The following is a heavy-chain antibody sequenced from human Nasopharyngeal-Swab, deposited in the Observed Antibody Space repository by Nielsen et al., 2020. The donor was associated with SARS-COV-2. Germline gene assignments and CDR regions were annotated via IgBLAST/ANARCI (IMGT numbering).Heavy chain of an antibody. V-gene: IGHV1-18*01. J-gene: IGHJ4*02. Sequence: ASVQVSCKASGYTFTSYGISWVRQAPGQGLEWMGWISAYNGNTNYAQKLQGRVTMTTDTSTSTAYMELRSLRSDDTAVYYCARVPSRDGYNWADYWGQGTLVTVSS. CDR1: GYTFTSYG. CDR3: ARVPSRDGYNWADY. D-gene: IGHD5-24*01. CDR2: ISAYNGNT.